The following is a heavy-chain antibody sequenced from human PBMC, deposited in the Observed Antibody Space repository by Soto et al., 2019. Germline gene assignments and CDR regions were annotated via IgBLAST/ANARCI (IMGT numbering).Heavy chain of an antibody. V-gene: IGHV4-39*01. D-gene: IGHD6-19*01. CDR3: ARAGYSSGWSSLNYYYYMDV. Sequence: PSETLSLTCTVSGGSISSSSYYWGWIRQPPGKGLEWIGSIYYSGSTYYNPSLKSRVTISVDTSKNQFSLKLSSVTAADTAVYYCARAGYSSGWSSLNYYYYMDVWGKGTTVTVSS. CDR2: IYYSGST. J-gene: IGHJ6*03. CDR1: GGSISSSSYY.